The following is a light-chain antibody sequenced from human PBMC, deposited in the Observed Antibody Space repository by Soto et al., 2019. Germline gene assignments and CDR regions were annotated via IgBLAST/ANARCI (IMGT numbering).Light chain of an antibody. CDR2: DAS. CDR1: QSVSSNY. J-gene: IGKJ4*01. Sequence: EIVLTQSPGTLSLSPGERATLSCRASQSVSSNYLTWYQQKPGQAPRLLIYDASNRATGIPARFSGSGSGTDFTLTISSLEPEDFAVYYCQQRSNWPPLTFGGGTKVDI. CDR3: QQRSNWPPLT. V-gene: IGKV3-11*01.